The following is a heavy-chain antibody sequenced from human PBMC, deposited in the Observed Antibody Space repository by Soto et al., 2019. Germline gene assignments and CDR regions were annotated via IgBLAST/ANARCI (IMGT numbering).Heavy chain of an antibody. CDR2: INPTSGGT. J-gene: IGHJ4*02. Sequence: QVQLVQSGAEVKKPGASVKVSCKTSGYTFAAYYIHWIRQAPGQGLEWMGWINPTSGGTVYAQNFQDRVTMTRDTSISTAYIELRRLNSDDTAVYYCARDPDYGDYWGYFFDSWGQGTPVTVSS. D-gene: IGHD4-17*01. V-gene: IGHV1-2*02. CDR1: GYTFAAYY. CDR3: ARDPDYGDYWGYFFDS.